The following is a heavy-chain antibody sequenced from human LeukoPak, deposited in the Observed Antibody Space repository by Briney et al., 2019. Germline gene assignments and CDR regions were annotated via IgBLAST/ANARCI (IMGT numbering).Heavy chain of an antibody. CDR3: ARDRTSTVSNWFDP. CDR1: GGTFSSYA. J-gene: IGHJ5*02. D-gene: IGHD4-17*01. V-gene: IGHV1-69*04. Sequence: ASVKVSCKASGGTFSSYAISWVRQAPGQGLEWMGRIIPILGIANYAQKFQGRVTITADKSTSTAYMELSSLRSEDTAVYYCARDRTSTVSNWFDPWSQGTLVTVSS. CDR2: IIPILGIA.